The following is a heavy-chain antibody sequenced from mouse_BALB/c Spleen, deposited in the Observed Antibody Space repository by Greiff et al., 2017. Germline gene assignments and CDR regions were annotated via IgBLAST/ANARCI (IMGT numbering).Heavy chain of an antibody. V-gene: IGHV6-6*02. CDR3: TRYGGDY. J-gene: IGHJ4*01. D-gene: IGHD1-1*02. CDR1: GFTFSSYW. CDR2: IRLKSDNYAT. Sequence: EVKLVESGGGLVQPGGSMKLSCVASGFTFSSYWMSWVRQSPEKGLEWVAEIRLKSDNYATHYAESVKGKFTISRDDSKSRLYLQMNSLRAEDTGIYYCTRYGGDYWGQGTSVTVSS.